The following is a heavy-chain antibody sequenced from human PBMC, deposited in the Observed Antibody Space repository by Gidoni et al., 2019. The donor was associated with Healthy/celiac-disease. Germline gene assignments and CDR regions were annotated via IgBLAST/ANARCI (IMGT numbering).Heavy chain of an antibody. CDR2: IYYRGST. CDR3: ARHILSLGATIPKGDNWFDP. Sequence: QLQLQESGPGLVKPSETMSLNCTVSGGPISRSSYLWGWIRQPPGKGLDGVGSIYYRGSTYYNPSLKSRVTISVDTSNNQFSLKLSSVTAADTAVYYCARHILSLGATIPKGDNWFDPWGQGTLVTVSS. V-gene: IGHV4-39*01. J-gene: IGHJ5*02. CDR1: GGPISRSSYL. D-gene: IGHD1-26*01.